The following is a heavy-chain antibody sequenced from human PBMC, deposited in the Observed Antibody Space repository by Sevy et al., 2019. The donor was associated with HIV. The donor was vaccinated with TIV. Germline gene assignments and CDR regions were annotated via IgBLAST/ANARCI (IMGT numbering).Heavy chain of an antibody. V-gene: IGHV4-30-4*01. CDR3: ARYLPGDYSNWFDP. D-gene: IGHD3-10*01. Sequence: SETVSLTCSVSGGSISSGDYYWSWIRQPPGKGLEWIGYIYYSGSTFYNPSLKSRLTISKHTSKNQFSLKLSSVTAADTAVYYCARYLPGDYSNWFDPWGQGTLVTVSS. CDR2: IYYSGST. CDR1: GGSISSGDYY. J-gene: IGHJ5*02.